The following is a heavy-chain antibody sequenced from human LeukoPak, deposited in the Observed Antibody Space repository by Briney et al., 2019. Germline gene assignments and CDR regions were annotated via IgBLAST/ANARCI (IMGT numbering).Heavy chain of an antibody. CDR3: ARQERSSRGTGNYYMDV. D-gene: IGHD3-22*01. CDR2: IYYSGNT. J-gene: IGHJ6*03. CDR1: GGSISSTTYY. Sequence: SETLSLTCTVSGGSISSTTYYWGWIRQSPGKGLEWIGCIYYSGNTYYNPSLKSRVTISVDTSKNQFSLKLSSVTAADTAVYYCARQERSSRGTGNYYMDVWGKGTTVTVSS. V-gene: IGHV4-39*01.